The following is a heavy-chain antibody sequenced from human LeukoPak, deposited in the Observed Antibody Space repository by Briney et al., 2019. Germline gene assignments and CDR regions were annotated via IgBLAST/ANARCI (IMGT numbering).Heavy chain of an antibody. J-gene: IGHJ3*02. CDR2: IDHTGIT. V-gene: IGHV4-59*12. CDR1: DDSITIYY. CDR3: ARDRITMIVAADAFDI. Sequence: SETLSLTCTVSDDSITIYYWSWIRQPPGKGLEWIGYIDHTGITNYNPSLNSRVTISRDTSKNHFSLELSSVTAADTAVYYCARDRITMIVAADAFDIWGQGTMVTVSS. D-gene: IGHD3-22*01.